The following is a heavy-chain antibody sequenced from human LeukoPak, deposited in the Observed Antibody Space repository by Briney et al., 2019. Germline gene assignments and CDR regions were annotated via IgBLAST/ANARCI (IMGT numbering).Heavy chain of an antibody. J-gene: IGHJ4*02. CDR2: INPNSGGT. Sequence: ASVKVSCKASGYTFTGYYMHWVRQAPGQGLEWMGWINPNSGGTNYAQKFQGRVTMTRDTSISTAYMELSRLRSDDTAVYYCAREGYDYVWGSYRYTNPIEDYWGQGTLVTVSS. CDR1: GYTFTGYY. D-gene: IGHD3-16*02. V-gene: IGHV1-2*02. CDR3: AREGYDYVWGSYRYTNPIEDY.